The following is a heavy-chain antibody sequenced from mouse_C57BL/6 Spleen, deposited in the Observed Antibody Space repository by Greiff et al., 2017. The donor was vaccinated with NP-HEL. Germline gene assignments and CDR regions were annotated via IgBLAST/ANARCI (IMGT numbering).Heavy chain of an antibody. V-gene: IGHV5-9-1*02. CDR2: ISSGGDYI. J-gene: IGHJ3*01. CDR1: GFTFSSYA. Sequence: EVKLMESGEGLVKPGGSLKLSCAASGFTFSSYAMSWVRQTPEKRLEWVAYISSGGDYIYYADTVKGRFTISRDNARNTLYLQMSSLKSEDTAMYYCTSYYYGSSPFAYWGKGTLVTVSA. D-gene: IGHD1-1*01. CDR3: TSYYYGSSPFAY.